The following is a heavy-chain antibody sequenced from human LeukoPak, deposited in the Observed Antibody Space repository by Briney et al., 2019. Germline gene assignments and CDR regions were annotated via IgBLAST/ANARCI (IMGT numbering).Heavy chain of an antibody. CDR3: AREVITVTFGGLFFDP. D-gene: IGHD3-16*01. Sequence: GGSLRLSCVASGFTFSRHWMSWVRQVPGRGLECVANIKQDGSEKYYLDSVKGRFTISRDNAKNSLYLQVISLRAEDTAVYFCAREVITVTFGGLFFDPWGQGTLVTVSS. CDR1: GFTFSRHW. J-gene: IGHJ5*02. CDR2: IKQDGSEK. V-gene: IGHV3-7*05.